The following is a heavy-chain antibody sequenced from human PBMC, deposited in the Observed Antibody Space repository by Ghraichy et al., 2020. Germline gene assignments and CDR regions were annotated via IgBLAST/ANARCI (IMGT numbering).Heavy chain of an antibody. J-gene: IGHJ4*02. CDR3: AREDCSGGSCYSGY. CDR2: IWYDGSNK. D-gene: IGHD2-15*01. Sequence: GGSLRLSCAASGFTFSNYGMHWVRQAPGKGLEWVAVIWYDGSNKYYADSVKGRFTISRDDSKNTLYLQMNSLRAEDTAVYYCAREDCSGGSCYSGYWGQGTLVTVSS. CDR1: GFTFSNYG. V-gene: IGHV3-33*01.